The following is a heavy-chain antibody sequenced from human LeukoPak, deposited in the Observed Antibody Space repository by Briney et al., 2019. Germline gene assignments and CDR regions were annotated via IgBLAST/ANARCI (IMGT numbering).Heavy chain of an antibody. CDR1: GFTVSNNY. V-gene: IGHV3-66*01. CDR2: IYSGGST. Sequence: GGSLRLSCAASGFTVSNNYMSWVRQAPGGGLEWVSVIYSGGSTYYADSVKGRFTISRDNSKNTLYLQMNSLRAEDTAVYYCARDKGPDTDAFDIWGQGTMVTVSS. J-gene: IGHJ3*02. CDR3: ARDKGPDTDAFDI. D-gene: IGHD5-18*01.